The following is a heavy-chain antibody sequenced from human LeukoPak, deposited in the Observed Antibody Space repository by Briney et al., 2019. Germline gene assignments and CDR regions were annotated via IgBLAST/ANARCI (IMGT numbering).Heavy chain of an antibody. CDR3: ARDLSGGSGSYDY. D-gene: IGHD3-10*01. V-gene: IGHV3-53*01. CDR1: GFTVSSNY. CDR2: IYSGGST. J-gene: IGHJ4*02. Sequence: GGSLRLSCAASGFTVSSNYMSWVRQAPGKGLEWVSVIYSGGSTYYADSVKGRFTISRDNSKNTLYLQMNSLRVEDTAVYYCARDLSGGSGSYDYWGQGTLVTVSS.